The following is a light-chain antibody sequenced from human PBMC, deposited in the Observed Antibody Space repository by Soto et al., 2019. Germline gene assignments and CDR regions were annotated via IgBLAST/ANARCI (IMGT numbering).Light chain of an antibody. CDR2: SAS. V-gene: IGKV4-1*01. CDR1: QSVLYTSNNKNY. Sequence: DIVMTQSPDSLAVSLGERATINCKSSQSVLYTSNNKNYLAWFQQKPGQPPNLLIHSASTRESGVPDRFSGSGSGTEFTPNISSLQAEDVAVYYGQRYHSLPWTFGQGTKVELK. J-gene: IGKJ1*01. CDR3: QRYHSLPWT.